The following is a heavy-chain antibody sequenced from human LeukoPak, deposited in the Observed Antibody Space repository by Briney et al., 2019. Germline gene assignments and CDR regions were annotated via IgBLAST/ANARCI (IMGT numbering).Heavy chain of an antibody. CDR1: GFTFDDYA. CDR3: AKEAAPSLTYDSRGGYFDY. V-gene: IGHV3-9*01. CDR2: ISWNSGSI. J-gene: IGHJ4*02. D-gene: IGHD3-22*01. Sequence: PGRSLRLSCAASGFTFDDYAMHWVRPAPGKGLEWVSGISWNSGSIGYADSVKGRFTISRDNAKNSLYLQMNSLRAEDTALYYCAKEAAPSLTYDSRGGYFDYWGQGTLVTVSS.